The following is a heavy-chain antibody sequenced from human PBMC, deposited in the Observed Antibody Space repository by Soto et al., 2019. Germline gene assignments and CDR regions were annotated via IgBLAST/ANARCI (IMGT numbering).Heavy chain of an antibody. V-gene: IGHV4-30-2*01. CDR3: ARAGGLAAVAVDY. CDR1: GGSISSGGYS. CDR2: IDHSGST. D-gene: IGHD6-19*01. J-gene: IGHJ4*02. Sequence: QLQLQESGSGLVKPSQTLSLTCAVSGGSISSGGYSWSWIRQPPGKGLEWIGYIDHSGSTYYNPSLKSGVAISVDRPTNQCSQKLSSVTAADTAVYSCARAGGLAAVAVDYWGQGTLVTVSS.